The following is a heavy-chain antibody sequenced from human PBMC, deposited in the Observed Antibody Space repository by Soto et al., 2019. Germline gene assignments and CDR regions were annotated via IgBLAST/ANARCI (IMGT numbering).Heavy chain of an antibody. V-gene: IGHV1-8*01. CDR1: GYTFTSYD. CDR2: MNPNSGNT. CDR3: ARGSNYSSGWYEWFDP. J-gene: IGHJ5*02. Sequence: ASVKVSCKASGYTFTSYDINWVRQATGQGLEWMGWMNPNSGNTGYAQKFQGRVTMTRNTSISTAYMELSSLRSEDTAVYYCARGSNYSSGWYEWFDPWGQGTLVTVSS. D-gene: IGHD6-19*01.